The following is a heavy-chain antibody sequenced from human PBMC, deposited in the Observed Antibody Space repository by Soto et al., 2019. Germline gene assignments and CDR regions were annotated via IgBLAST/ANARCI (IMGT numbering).Heavy chain of an antibody. D-gene: IGHD5-12*01. V-gene: IGHV3-7*01. J-gene: IGHJ4*02. CDR1: GFIFSSYW. CDR2: INQDGGET. CDR3: ARDIVATVGVDY. Sequence: EVQLVESGGGLVQPGGSLRLSCAASGFIFSSYWMSWVRQAPGKGLEWVANINQDGGETYYVDSVKGRFTISRDNAKNSLYLQMNSLRAEDTAVYYCARDIVATVGVDYWGQGTLVTVSS.